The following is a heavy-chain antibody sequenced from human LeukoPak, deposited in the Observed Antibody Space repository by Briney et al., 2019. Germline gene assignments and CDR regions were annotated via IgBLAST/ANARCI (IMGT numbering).Heavy chain of an antibody. CDR2: IYYSGST. V-gene: IGHV4-61*01. J-gene: IGHJ4*02. CDR1: GGSVSSGSYY. Sequence: KPSETLSLTCTVSGGSVSSGSYYWSWIRQPPGKGLEWIGYIYYSGSTNYNPSLKSRVTISVDTSKNQFSLNLRSVTAADTAVYHCARGKHIAVAGTSLWGQGTLVTVSS. CDR3: ARGKHIAVAGTSL. D-gene: IGHD6-19*01.